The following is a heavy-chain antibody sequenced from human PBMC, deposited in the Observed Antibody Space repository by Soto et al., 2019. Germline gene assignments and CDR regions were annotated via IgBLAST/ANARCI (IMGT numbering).Heavy chain of an antibody. CDR1: GYTFTSYG. CDR2: ISAYNGNT. J-gene: IGHJ4*02. V-gene: IGHV1-18*01. CDR3: ARVLDIVVVVADLDY. Sequence: QIQLVQSGAEVKKPGASVKVSCKASGYTFTSYGISWVRQAPGQGLEWMGWISAYNGNTNYAQKLQGRVTMTTDTSTSTAYMELRSLRSDDTAVYYCARVLDIVVVVADLDYWGQGTLVTVSS. D-gene: IGHD2-15*01.